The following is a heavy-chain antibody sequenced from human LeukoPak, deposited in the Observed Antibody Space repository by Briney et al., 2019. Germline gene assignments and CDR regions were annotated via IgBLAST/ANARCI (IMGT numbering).Heavy chain of an antibody. J-gene: IGHJ4*02. CDR2: IIPIFGTA. Sequence: ASVKVSCKASAGTFSSYATSWVRQAPGQGLECMGEIIPIFGTANYAQKFQGRVTITADESTSTAYMELSSLRAEDTAMYYGARLSAMLRGPEPFYYFEHWGQGTLVTVSS. CDR3: ARLSAMLRGPEPFYYFEH. D-gene: IGHD3-10*01. CDR1: AGTFSSYA. V-gene: IGHV1-69*01.